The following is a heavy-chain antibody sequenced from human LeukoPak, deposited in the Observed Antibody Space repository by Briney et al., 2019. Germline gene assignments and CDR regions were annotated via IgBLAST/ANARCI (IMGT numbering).Heavy chain of an antibody. D-gene: IGHD1-26*01. Sequence: SETLSLTCTVSGGSISSYYWSWIRQPPGKGLEWIGYIYYSGSTNYNPSLKSRVTISVDTSKNQFSLKLSSVTAADTAVYYCARGTVYWGGANYYYYYMDVWGKGTTVTISS. J-gene: IGHJ6*03. CDR3: ARGTVYWGGANYYYYYMDV. CDR1: GGSISSYY. CDR2: IYYSGST. V-gene: IGHV4-59*01.